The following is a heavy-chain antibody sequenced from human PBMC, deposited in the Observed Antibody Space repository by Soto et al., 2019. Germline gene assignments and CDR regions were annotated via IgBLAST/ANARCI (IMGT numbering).Heavy chain of an antibody. CDR1: DYSFTRYG. J-gene: IGHJ6*02. CDR3: AREGYCSSGSCALYPHAYFCMDV. D-gene: IGHD2-15*01. V-gene: IGHV1-18*01. Sequence: GASVKVSCKASDYSFTRYGISWVRQAPGQGLEWMGWISAYNDNTKYAQKFQGRVSMTTDTSTSTAYMELRSLTSDDTAVYYCAREGYCSSGSCALYPHAYFCMDVWGPGLIVTVS. CDR2: ISAYNDNT.